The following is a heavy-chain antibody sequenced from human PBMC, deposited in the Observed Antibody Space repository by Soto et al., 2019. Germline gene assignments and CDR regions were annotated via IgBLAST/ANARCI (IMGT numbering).Heavy chain of an antibody. V-gene: IGHV3-53*01. CDR3: ARDGYSKSDYYYGMDV. CDR2: IYSDGTT. Sequence: PGGSLRLSCAASGFTVSSNYMTWVRQAPGKGLEWVSVIYSDGTTYYADSVKGRFTISRDNSKNTLYLQMNSLRAEDTAVYYCARDGYSKSDYYYGMDVWGQGTTVTVSS. D-gene: IGHD6-13*01. CDR1: GFTVSSNY. J-gene: IGHJ6*02.